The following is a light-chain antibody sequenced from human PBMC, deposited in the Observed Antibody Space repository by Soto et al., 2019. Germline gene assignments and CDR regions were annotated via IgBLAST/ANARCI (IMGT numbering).Light chain of an antibody. CDR1: QSVSSY. V-gene: IGKV3-11*01. J-gene: IGKJ4*01. CDR2: DAS. Sequence: EIVLTQSPATLSLSPGERATLSCRASQSVSSYLAWYQQKPGQAPRLLIYDASNRATGIPARFSGSGSGTDFTLTISSLEPEDSAVYYCQQRSNWLPLTFGGGTKVEIK. CDR3: QQRSNWLPLT.